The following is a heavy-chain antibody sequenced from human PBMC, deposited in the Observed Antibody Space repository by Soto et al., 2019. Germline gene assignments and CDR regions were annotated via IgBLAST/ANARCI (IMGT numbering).Heavy chain of an antibody. J-gene: IGHJ6*02. V-gene: IGHV3-9*01. CDR1: GFTFDDYA. CDR2: ISWNSGSI. CDR3: AKDLRWSSWGGMDV. D-gene: IGHD6-13*01. Sequence: EVQLVESGGGLVQPGRSLRLSCAASGFTFDDYAMHWVRQAPGKGLEWVSGISWNSGSIGYADSVKGRFTISRDNAKSSLYLQMNSLRAEDTALYYCAKDLRWSSWGGMDVWGQGTTVTVSS.